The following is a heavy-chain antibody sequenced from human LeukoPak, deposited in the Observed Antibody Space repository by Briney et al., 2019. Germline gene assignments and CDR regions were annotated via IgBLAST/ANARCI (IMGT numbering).Heavy chain of an antibody. CDR1: GFIFADYA. V-gene: IGHV3-49*04. CDR3: SRAWETSGYYSGY. Sequence: PGGSLRLSCTASGFIFADYAMSWVRQAPGKGLEWVGFIRSKAYGGTTEYAASVKGRFTISRDDSKSIAYLQMGSLETEDTAVYYCSRAWETSGYYSGYWGQGTLVTVSS. CDR2: IRSKAYGGTT. J-gene: IGHJ4*02. D-gene: IGHD3-3*01.